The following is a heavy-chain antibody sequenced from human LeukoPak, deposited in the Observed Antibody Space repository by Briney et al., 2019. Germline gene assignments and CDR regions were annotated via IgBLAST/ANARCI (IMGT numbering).Heavy chain of an antibody. CDR2: INPNSGGT. Sequence: GASVKVSCKASGYTFTGYYMHWVRQAPGQGLEWMGRINPNSGGTNYAQKFQGRVTMTRDTSISTAYMELSSLRSEDTAVYYCAREGGGVWGLGNWFDPWGQGTLVTVSS. CDR1: GYTFTGYY. CDR3: AREGGGVWGLGNWFDP. J-gene: IGHJ5*02. V-gene: IGHV1-2*06. D-gene: IGHD3-16*01.